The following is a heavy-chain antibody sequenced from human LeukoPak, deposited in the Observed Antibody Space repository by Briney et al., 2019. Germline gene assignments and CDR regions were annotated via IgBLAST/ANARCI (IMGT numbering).Heavy chain of an antibody. CDR3: ATGYCSSTSCSDFDY. J-gene: IGHJ4*02. V-gene: IGHV1-24*01. D-gene: IGHD2-2*01. CDR2: FDPEDGET. Sequence: ASVKVSCKVSGYTLTELSMHWVRQAPGKGLEWMGGFDPEDGETIYAQKFQGRVTVTEDTSTDTAYMELSSLRSEDTAVYYCATGYCSSTSCSDFDYWGQGTLVTVSS. CDR1: GYTLTELS.